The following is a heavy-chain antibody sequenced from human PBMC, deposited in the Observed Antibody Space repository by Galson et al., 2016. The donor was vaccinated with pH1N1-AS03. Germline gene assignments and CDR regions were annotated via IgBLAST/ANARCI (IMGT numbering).Heavy chain of an antibody. D-gene: IGHD1-26*01. V-gene: IGHV4-59*08. CDR1: GGSIIGHH. CDR2: IPYNGDN. Sequence: TLSLTCTVSGGSIIGHHWSWIRQPPGKGLEWIGHIPYNGDNKYNPSLKTRVTISMDTSKSQLALTLSSVTAPDTAVYYCAASVEGGGGSGYWGQGRLLTVS. CDR3: AASVEGGGGSGY. J-gene: IGHJ4*02.